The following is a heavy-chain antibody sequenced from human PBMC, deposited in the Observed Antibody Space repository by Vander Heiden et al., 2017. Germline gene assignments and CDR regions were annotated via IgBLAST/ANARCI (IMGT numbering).Heavy chain of an antibody. V-gene: IGHV5-51*01. CDR2: IYPGDSDT. J-gene: IGHJ4*02. CDR1: GYSFTSYW. CDR3: ARQPYYYDSSGPFDY. Sequence: EVQLVQSGAEVKKPGESLKISCKGSGYSFTSYWIGWVRQMPGKGLEWMWIIYPGDSDTRYSPSFQGQVTISADKSISTAYLQWSSLKASDTAMYYCARQPYYYDSSGPFDYWGQGTLVTVSS. D-gene: IGHD3-22*01.